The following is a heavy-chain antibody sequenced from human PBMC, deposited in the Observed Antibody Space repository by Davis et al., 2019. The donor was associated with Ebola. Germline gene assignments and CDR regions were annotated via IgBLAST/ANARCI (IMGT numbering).Heavy chain of an antibody. J-gene: IGHJ4*02. CDR3: ARGQYSSSRSPYFDY. CDR1: GGSFSGYY. V-gene: IGHV4-34*01. Sequence: MPSETLSLTCAVYGGSFSGYYWSWIRQPPGKGPEWIGEINHSGSTNYNPSLKSRVTISVDTSKNQFSLKLSSVTAADTAVYYCARGQYSSSRSPYFDYWGQGTLVTVSS. D-gene: IGHD6-6*01. CDR2: INHSGST.